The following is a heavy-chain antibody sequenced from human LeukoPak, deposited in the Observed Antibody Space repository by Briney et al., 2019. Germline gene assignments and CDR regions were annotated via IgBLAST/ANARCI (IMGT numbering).Heavy chain of an antibody. CDR2: IRSKPQSYAT. CDR3: TRVGPSTVVDY. Sequence: QPGGSLRLSCAASGFTFSSYWMSWVRQAPGKGLEWVGRIRSKPQSYATAYDESLKGRFTISRDDSKNTAYLQMSSLKIEDTAVYYCTRVGPSTVVDYWGQGTQVTVSS. D-gene: IGHD1-26*01. J-gene: IGHJ4*02. CDR1: GFTFSSYW. V-gene: IGHV3-73*01.